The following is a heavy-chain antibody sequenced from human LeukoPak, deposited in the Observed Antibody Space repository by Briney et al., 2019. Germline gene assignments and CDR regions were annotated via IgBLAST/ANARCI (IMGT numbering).Heavy chain of an antibody. J-gene: IGHJ4*02. CDR3: AKVDIVVVPAATRFDY. V-gene: IGHV3-23*01. Sequence: GGSLRLSCAASGFTFNSYAMSWVRQAPGKVLEWVSAISGSGGSTYYADSVKGRFTISRDNSKNTLYLQMNSLRAEDTAVYYCAKVDIVVVPAATRFDYWGQGTLVTVSS. CDR1: GFTFNSYA. CDR2: ISGSGGST. D-gene: IGHD2-2*03.